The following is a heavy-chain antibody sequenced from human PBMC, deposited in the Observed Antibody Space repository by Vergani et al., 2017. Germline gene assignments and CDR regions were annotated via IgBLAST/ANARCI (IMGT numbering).Heavy chain of an antibody. CDR2: ISWNSGSI. CDR3: AKASVHRVTSGPTYYYYYGMDV. J-gene: IGHJ6*02. V-gene: IGHV3-9*01. D-gene: IGHD2-21*02. CDR1: GFTFDDYA. Sequence: EVQLVESGGGLVQPGRSLRLSCAASGFTFDDYAMHWVRQAPGKGLEWVSGISWNSGSIGYADSVKGRFTISRDNSKNTLYRQMNSLRSEDTAVYYCAKASVHRVTSGPTYYYYYGMDVWGQGTTVTVSS.